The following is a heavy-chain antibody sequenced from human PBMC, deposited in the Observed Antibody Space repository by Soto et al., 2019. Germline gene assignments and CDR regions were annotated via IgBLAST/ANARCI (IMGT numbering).Heavy chain of an antibody. Sequence: SVKVSCKASGGTFSSYAISWVRQAPGQGLEWMGGIIPIFGTANYAQKFQGRVTITADESTSTAYMELSSLRSEDTAVYYCARNTPGRYCSGGSCYSGWSYNWFAPWGQGTLVTVSS. V-gene: IGHV1-69*13. CDR3: ARNTPGRYCSGGSCYSGWSYNWFAP. D-gene: IGHD2-15*01. CDR2: IIPIFGTA. CDR1: GGTFSSYA. J-gene: IGHJ5*02.